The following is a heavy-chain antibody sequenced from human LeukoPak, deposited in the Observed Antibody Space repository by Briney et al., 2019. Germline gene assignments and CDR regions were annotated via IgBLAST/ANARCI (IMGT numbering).Heavy chain of an antibody. CDR2: IMPIFGSA. Sequence: ASVKVSCKASGGTFNSYTINWVRQAPGQGLEWMGGIMPIFGSANYAHRFQGRVTITADESTNTAYMELSSLRSDDTAVYYCARATAIVTGYYNNYFDYWGQGTLVTVSS. D-gene: IGHD3-9*01. V-gene: IGHV1-69*13. CDR3: ARATAIVTGYYNNYFDY. J-gene: IGHJ4*02. CDR1: GGTFNSYT.